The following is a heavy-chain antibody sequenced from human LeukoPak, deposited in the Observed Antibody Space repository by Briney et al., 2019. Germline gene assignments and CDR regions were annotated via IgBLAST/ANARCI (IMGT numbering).Heavy chain of an antibody. J-gene: IGHJ4*02. D-gene: IGHD3-10*01. V-gene: IGHV4-34*01. Sequence: SETLSLTCAVYGGSFSGYYWSWIRQPPGKGLEWIGSIYYSGSTYYNPSLKSRVTISVDTSKNQFSLKLSSVTAADTAVYYCARSRGSGSYYNEGYFDYWGQGTLVTVSS. CDR3: ARSRGSGSYYNEGYFDY. CDR1: GGSFSGYY. CDR2: IYYSGST.